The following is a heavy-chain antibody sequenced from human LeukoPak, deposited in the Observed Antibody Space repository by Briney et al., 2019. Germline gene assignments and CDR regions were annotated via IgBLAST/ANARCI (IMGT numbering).Heavy chain of an antibody. V-gene: IGHV4-34*01. CDR2: IYHSGST. CDR3: ARQNLGPAPVKY. CDR1: GGSFSGYY. Sequence: SETLSLTCAVFGGSFSGYYWSWIRQPPGKGLEWIGEIYHSGSTNYNPFLKSRVTISVDTSKNQFSLKLSSVTAADTSVYYCARQNLGPAPVKYWGQGTLVTVSS. J-gene: IGHJ4*02.